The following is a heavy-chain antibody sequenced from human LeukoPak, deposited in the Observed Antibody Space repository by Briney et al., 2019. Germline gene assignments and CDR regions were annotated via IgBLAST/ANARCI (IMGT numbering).Heavy chain of an antibody. J-gene: IGHJ4*02. D-gene: IGHD1-26*01. CDR2: IDSSGRNT. CDR3: AKALYDSSGDGY. Sequence: GGSLRLSCAASGFTFSRNGMSWVRQAPGKGLEWVSAIDSSGRNTHYADSVKSRFSISRDNSKNTLILQMNSLRVEDTAVYYCAKALYDSSGDGYWGQGTLVTISS. V-gene: IGHV3-23*05. CDR1: GFTFSRNG.